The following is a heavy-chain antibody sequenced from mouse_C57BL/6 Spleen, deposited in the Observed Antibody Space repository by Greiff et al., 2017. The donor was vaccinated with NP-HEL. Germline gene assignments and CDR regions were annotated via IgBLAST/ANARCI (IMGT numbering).Heavy chain of an antibody. CDR2: INPNNGGT. CDR1: GYTFTDYN. V-gene: IGHV1-22*01. CDR3: ARGGSYYGSSGYYAMDY. D-gene: IGHD1-1*01. J-gene: IGHJ4*01. Sequence: VQLQQSGPELVKPGASVKMSCKASGYTFTDYNMHWVKQSHGKSLEWIGYINPNNGGTSYNQKFKGKATLTVNKSSSTAYMELRSLTSEDSAVYYCARGGSYYGSSGYYAMDYWGQGTSVTVSS.